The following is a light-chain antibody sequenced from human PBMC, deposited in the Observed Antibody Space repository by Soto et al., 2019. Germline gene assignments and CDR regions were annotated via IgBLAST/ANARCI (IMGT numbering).Light chain of an antibody. J-gene: IGLJ1*01. V-gene: IGLV2-14*01. Sequence: QSALTQPASVSGSPRQSITISCTGASSDVGSYTYVSWYQQHPGKAPKLMIYEVNNRPSGVSNRFSGSKSGNTASLTISGLQAEDEADYYCSSYTSSSTLYVFGTGTKVTV. CDR1: SSDVGSYTY. CDR3: SSYTSSSTLYV. CDR2: EVN.